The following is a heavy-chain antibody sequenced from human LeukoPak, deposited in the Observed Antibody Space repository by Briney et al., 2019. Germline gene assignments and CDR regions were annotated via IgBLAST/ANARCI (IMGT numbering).Heavy chain of an antibody. Sequence: ASVKVSCKVSGYTLTKLPMYWVRQALGKGLEWRGGFDPEDGERMYAQKFQGRVTMTEDTSTDTAYMELSSLRSEDTAVYYCATVTDGYCSGGSCYSGDYWGQGTLVTVSS. J-gene: IGHJ4*02. CDR1: GYTLTKLP. CDR3: ATVTDGYCSGGSCYSGDY. D-gene: IGHD2-15*01. CDR2: FDPEDGER. V-gene: IGHV1-24*01.